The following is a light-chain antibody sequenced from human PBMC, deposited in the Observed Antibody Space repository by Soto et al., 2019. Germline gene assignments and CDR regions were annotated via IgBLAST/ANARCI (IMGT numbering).Light chain of an antibody. Sequence: DIQMTQSPSSLSASVGDRVTITCQASQDIRNYLNWYQQKPGKAPNLLIYHASNLRAGVPSRFSGRGSGTEFTFSISSLQPEDIATYDCQHYDHLPPLSFGGGTKVEIK. CDR1: QDIRNY. CDR3: QHYDHLPPLS. CDR2: HAS. J-gene: IGKJ4*01. V-gene: IGKV1-33*01.